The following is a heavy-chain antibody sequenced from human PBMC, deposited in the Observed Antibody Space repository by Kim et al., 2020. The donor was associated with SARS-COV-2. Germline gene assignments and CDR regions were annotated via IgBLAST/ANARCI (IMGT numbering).Heavy chain of an antibody. Sequence: GGSLRLSCAASEITFSSYGMHWVRQAPGKGLEWVALISYDGGSKYYADSVKGRFTISRDNSKNTLYLQMNSLRAEDTAVYYCAKDQHWLVLDYYGMDVWGQGTTVTVSS. CDR2: ISYDGGSK. D-gene: IGHD6-19*01. CDR3: AKDQHWLVLDYYGMDV. J-gene: IGHJ6*02. CDR1: EITFSSYG. V-gene: IGHV3-30*18.